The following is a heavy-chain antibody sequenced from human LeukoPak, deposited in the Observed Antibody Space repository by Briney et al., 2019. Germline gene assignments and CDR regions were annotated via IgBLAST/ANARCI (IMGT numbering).Heavy chain of an antibody. D-gene: IGHD4-17*01. V-gene: IGHV3-7*03. CDR1: GFAFSSNW. Sequence: PGGSLRLSCATSGFAFSSNWMSWVRHAPGRGLEWVANIKPDGSAEYYAASVKGRFTVSRDNAKNSLYLQMNSLRAEDTAVYYCARLYGDSHIDYWGQGTLVTVSS. CDR3: ARLYGDSHIDY. CDR2: IKPDGSAE. J-gene: IGHJ4*02.